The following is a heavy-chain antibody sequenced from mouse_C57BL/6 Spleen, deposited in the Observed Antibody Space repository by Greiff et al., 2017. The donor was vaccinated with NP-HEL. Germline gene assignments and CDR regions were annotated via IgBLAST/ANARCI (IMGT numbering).Heavy chain of an antibody. V-gene: IGHV14-3*01. CDR1: GFNIKNNY. J-gene: IGHJ2*01. CDR2: IDPANGNT. CDR3: ASENYYGSIIFDY. Sequence: EVQLQQSVAELVRPGASVKLSCTASGFNIKNNYMHWVKQRPEQGLEWIGRIDPANGNTKYAQKFKGKATITAYTSSNTAALQLSSLTSEDTAIYYCASENYYGSIIFDYWGQGTTLTVAS. D-gene: IGHD1-1*01.